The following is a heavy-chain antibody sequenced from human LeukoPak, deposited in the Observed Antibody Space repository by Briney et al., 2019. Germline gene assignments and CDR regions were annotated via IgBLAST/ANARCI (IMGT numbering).Heavy chain of an antibody. D-gene: IGHD3-22*01. CDR3: AKSVDSRGYWFERGADF. V-gene: IGHV3-23*01. Sequence: GGSLRLSCAASGFTFSSYAITWVRQAPGEGLEWVSTVSGHGTSSYYPDSVKGRFTVSRDNSKSTVFLQMSSLGAEDSAQYYCAKSVDSRGYWFERGADFWGQGTVVTVSS. CDR2: VSGHGTSS. CDR1: GFTFSSYA. J-gene: IGHJ4*02.